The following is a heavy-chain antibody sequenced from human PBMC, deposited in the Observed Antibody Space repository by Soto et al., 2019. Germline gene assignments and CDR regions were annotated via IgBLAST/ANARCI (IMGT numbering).Heavy chain of an antibody. D-gene: IGHD3-10*01. J-gene: IGHJ6*01. CDR3: AKDAGSVIRIRIYYYYYGMDV. Sequence: QVQLVESGGGVVQPGRSLRLSCAASGFTFSSYGMHWVRQAPGKGLEWVAVISYDGSNKYYADSVKGRFTISRDNSKNTLYLQMNSLRAEDTAVYYCAKDAGSVIRIRIYYYYYGMDVW. CDR2: ISYDGSNK. V-gene: IGHV3-30*18. CDR1: GFTFSSYG.